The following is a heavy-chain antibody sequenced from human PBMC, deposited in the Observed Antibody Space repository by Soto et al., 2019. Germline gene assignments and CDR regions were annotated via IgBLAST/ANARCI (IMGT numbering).Heavy chain of an antibody. D-gene: IGHD6-6*01. CDR3: ARAREQEYSSSIFFDY. V-gene: IGHV3-53*01. CDR2: IYSGGST. J-gene: IGHJ4*02. CDR1: GLTVSRTQ. Sequence: GGSLRLSCAVSGLTVSRTQMSWVRQAPGKGLQWVSVIYSGGSTYYANAVKGRFTISRDISENTVYLELDKLTVDDTAVYYCARAREQEYSSSIFFDYWGRGTLVTVSS.